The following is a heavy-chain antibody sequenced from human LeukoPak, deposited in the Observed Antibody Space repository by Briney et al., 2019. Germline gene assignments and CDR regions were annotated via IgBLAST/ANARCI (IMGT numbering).Heavy chain of an antibody. CDR2: INPNTGGT. J-gene: IGHJ4*02. D-gene: IGHD2/OR15-2a*01. CDR1: GYTFTGYY. V-gene: IGHV1-2*02. CDR3: ARAGSIPHFDY. Sequence: GASVKVSCKSSGYTFTGYYIHWVRQAPGQGLEWMGWINPNTGGTNYAQNFPGRVTLTRDTSISTAYMELSGLRSDDTAVYYCARAGSIPHFDYWGQGTLVTVSS.